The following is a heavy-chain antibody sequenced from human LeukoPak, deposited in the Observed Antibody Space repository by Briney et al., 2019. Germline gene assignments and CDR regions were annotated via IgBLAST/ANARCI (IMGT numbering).Heavy chain of an antibody. J-gene: IGHJ4*02. CDR3: ARRASGSGTSLYYFDY. Sequence: GGSLRLSCAASGFTFSSYAMSWVRQAPGKGLEWVSVISNSGGSTFYADSVKGRFTISRDNSKNTLYLQMNSLRAEDTAVYYCARRASGSGTSLYYFDYWGQGTLVTVSS. CDR2: ISNSGGST. CDR1: GFTFSSYA. V-gene: IGHV3-23*01. D-gene: IGHD3-10*01.